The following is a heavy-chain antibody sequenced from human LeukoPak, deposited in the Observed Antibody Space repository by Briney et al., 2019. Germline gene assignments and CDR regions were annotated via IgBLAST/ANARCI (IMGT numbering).Heavy chain of an antibody. CDR1: GFTFSIYG. V-gene: IGHV3-33*01. Sequence: AGGSLRLSCAASGFTFSIYGMHWVRQAPGKGLEWVADIWYDGSNKYYADSVKGRFTISRDNSKNTLYLQMNSLRAEDTAVYYCARDRRSAMKSSGYFDYWGQGTLVTVSS. CDR2: IWYDGSNK. J-gene: IGHJ4*02. D-gene: IGHD3-22*01. CDR3: ARDRRSAMKSSGYFDY.